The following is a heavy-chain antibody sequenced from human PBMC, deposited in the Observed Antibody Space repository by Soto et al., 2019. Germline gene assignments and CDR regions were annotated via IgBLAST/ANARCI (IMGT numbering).Heavy chain of an antibody. CDR1: GCSFTRYW. J-gene: IGHJ4*02. CDR3: ARHRGSSGGIDPYFDY. D-gene: IGHD6-19*01. V-gene: IGHV5-10-1*01. CDR2: IDPSDSYT. Sequence: GGSLKISGKGSGCSFTRYWISWVRQMPGKGLEWMGRIDPSDSYTNYSPSFHGHVPISADKSISTACLQWSSLKASDTAMYYCARHRGSSGGIDPYFDYWGQGTMVTVSS.